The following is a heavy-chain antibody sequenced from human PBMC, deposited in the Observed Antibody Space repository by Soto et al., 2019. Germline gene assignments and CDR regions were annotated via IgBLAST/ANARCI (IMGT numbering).Heavy chain of an antibody. V-gene: IGHV4-34*01. J-gene: IGHJ4*02. Sequence: SETLSLTCTVSGGSFSGYYWSWIRQPPGKGLEWIGEINHRGSTHHNPSLKSRVTISVDTSKNQFSLKLSSVTAADTAVYYCARFGRTGTTPYWGQGTLVTVSS. CDR2: INHRGST. D-gene: IGHD1-7*01. CDR3: ARFGRTGTTPY. CDR1: GGSFSGYY.